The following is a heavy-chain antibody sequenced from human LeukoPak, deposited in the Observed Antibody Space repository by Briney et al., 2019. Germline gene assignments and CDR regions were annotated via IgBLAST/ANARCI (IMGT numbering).Heavy chain of an antibody. D-gene: IGHD1-1*01. Sequence: GGSLRLSCAASGFTFSSYWMSWVRQAPGQGLEWVANINQDGSEKYYVDSVKGRFTISRDNAKNSLYLQMNSLRAEDTAVYYCATVHDSSLDYWGQGILVTVSS. CDR3: ATVHDSSLDY. V-gene: IGHV3-7*01. J-gene: IGHJ4*02. CDR1: GFTFSSYW. CDR2: INQDGSEK.